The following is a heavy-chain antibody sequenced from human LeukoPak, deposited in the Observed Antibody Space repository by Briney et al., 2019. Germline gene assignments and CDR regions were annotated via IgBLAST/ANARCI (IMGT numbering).Heavy chain of an antibody. CDR1: GYILTSHG. J-gene: IGHJ4*02. D-gene: IGHD3-10*01. V-gene: IGHV1-18*01. CDR3: ASDRMVRGVSSDY. CDR2: ISAYNGNT. Sequence: ASVNVSCMASGYILTSHGISWVRQAPGQGLEGMGWISAYNGNTNHAQTLQERATLTTDTPTSTAYIELRSLRSDDTAVYYCASDRMVRGVSSDYWGQGTLVTVSS.